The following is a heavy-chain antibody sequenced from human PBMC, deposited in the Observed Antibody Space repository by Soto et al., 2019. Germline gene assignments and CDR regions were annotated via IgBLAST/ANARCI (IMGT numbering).Heavy chain of an antibody. CDR1: GYTLTELS. Sequence: ASVKVSCKVSGYTLTELSMHWVRQAPGKGFEWMGGFDPEDGETIYAQKFQGRVTMTEDTSTDTAYMELSSLRSEDTAVYYCATTLYCSGGSCYSRLDYWGQGTLVTVSS. J-gene: IGHJ4*02. V-gene: IGHV1-24*01. CDR2: FDPEDGET. CDR3: ATTLYCSGGSCYSRLDY. D-gene: IGHD2-15*01.